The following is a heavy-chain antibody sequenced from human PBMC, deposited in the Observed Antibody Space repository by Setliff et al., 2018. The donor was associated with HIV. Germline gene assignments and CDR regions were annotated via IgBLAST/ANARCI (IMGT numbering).Heavy chain of an antibody. D-gene: IGHD3-9*01. V-gene: IGHV1-18*01. Sequence: GASVKVSCKASDHTFSSYDVTWVRQAPGQGLEWMGWIRPYNGNTNYAQKFQGRVTITADESTTTAYMELSSLRSEDTAVYYCATSPRGTYYDILTGLPRGYFDPWGQGTQVTVSS. CDR1: DHTFSSYD. CDR3: ATSPRGTYYDILTGLPRGYFDP. CDR2: IRPYNGNT. J-gene: IGHJ5*02.